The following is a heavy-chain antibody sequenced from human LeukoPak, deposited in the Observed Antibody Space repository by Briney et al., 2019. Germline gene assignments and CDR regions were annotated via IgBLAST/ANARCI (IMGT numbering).Heavy chain of an antibody. Sequence: SETLSLTCAVYGGSFNGYYWSWIRQPPGKGLEWIGEINHSGSTNYNPSLKSRVTISVDTSKNQFSLKLSSVTAADTAVYYCARGVKNCSSTSCYTHHNWFDPWGQGTLVTVSS. CDR1: GGSFNGYY. J-gene: IGHJ5*02. CDR2: INHSGST. D-gene: IGHD2-2*02. CDR3: ARGVKNCSSTSCYTHHNWFDP. V-gene: IGHV4-34*01.